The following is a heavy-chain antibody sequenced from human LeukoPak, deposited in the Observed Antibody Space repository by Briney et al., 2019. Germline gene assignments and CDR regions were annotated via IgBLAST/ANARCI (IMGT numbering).Heavy chain of an antibody. CDR3: AGHTYTYAKYYYYMDV. Sequence: PSETLSLTCTVSGGSISDTSHSWGWIRQPPGEGLEWIGSIYYSGTTYYNPSLNSRVTISVDTSKNQFSLELSFVTAADTALYYCAGHTYTYAKYYYYMDVWGKGTTVTVSS. J-gene: IGHJ6*03. CDR1: GGSISDTSHS. CDR2: IYYSGTT. D-gene: IGHD5-18*01. V-gene: IGHV4-39*01.